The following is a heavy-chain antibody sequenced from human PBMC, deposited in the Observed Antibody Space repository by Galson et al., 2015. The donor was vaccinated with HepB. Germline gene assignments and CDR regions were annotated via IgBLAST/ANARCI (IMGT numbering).Heavy chain of an antibody. CDR2: ISGGGGRT. Sequence: SLRLSCAASGFTFSSYAMNWVRQAPGKGLEWVPGISGGGGRTHYADSVKGRFTVSRDDSKNTMFLQMRNLSAEDTAVYFCAKAPDNSGWPSSYYFDYWGQGARVTVSS. J-gene: IGHJ4*02. D-gene: IGHD6-19*01. CDR1: GFTFSSYA. V-gene: IGHV3-23*01. CDR3: AKAPDNSGWPSSYYFDY.